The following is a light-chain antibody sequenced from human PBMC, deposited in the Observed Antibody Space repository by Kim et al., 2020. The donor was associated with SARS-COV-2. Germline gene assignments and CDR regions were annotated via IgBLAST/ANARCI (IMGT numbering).Light chain of an antibody. CDR1: QSFTSSY. Sequence: SPGERDTLSCRASQSFTSSYLAWYQQKSGQAPRLLIYGASSRATGIPDRFSGSGSGTDFTLTISRLEPEDFAVYYCQQYSSSPWTFGQGTKVDIK. CDR2: GAS. V-gene: IGKV3-20*01. J-gene: IGKJ1*01. CDR3: QQYSSSPWT.